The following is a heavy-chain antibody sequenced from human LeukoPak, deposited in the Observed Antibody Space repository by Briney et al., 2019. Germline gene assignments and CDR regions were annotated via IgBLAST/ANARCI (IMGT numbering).Heavy chain of an antibody. CDR1: GYSFTSYW. V-gene: IGHV5-51*01. D-gene: IGHD2-21*01. J-gene: IGHJ3*02. Sequence: GESLKISCKGSGYSFTSYWIGWVRQMPGKGLEWMGIIYPGDSDTRYSPSFQGQVPISADKSISTAYLQWSSLKASDTAMYYCARFMGPYCGGDCYDAFDIWGQGTMVTVSS. CDR3: ARFMGPYCGGDCYDAFDI. CDR2: IYPGDSDT.